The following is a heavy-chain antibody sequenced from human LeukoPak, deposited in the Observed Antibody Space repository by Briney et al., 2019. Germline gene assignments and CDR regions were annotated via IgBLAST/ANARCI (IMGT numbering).Heavy chain of an antibody. J-gene: IGHJ5*02. V-gene: IGHV1-46*01. D-gene: IGHD1-26*01. CDR1: GYTFTGYY. CDR2: INPSGSDT. CDR3: ARDNSVGDTAWWFDP. Sequence: ASVKVSCKASGYTFTGYYMHWVRQAPGQGLEWMGLINPSGSDTVYAQKFQGRVTMTRDMSTSTDYMELSSLRFDDTAVYYCARDNSVGDTAWWFDPWGQGTLVTVSS.